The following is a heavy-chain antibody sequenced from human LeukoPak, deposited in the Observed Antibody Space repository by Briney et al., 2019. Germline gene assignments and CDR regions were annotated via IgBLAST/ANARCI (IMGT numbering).Heavy chain of an antibody. J-gene: IGHJ5*02. CDR3: TTAPNIVVVPAATP. V-gene: IGHV3-15*01. CDR2: IKSKTDVGTT. CDR1: GFTFSNAW. Sequence: GGSLRLSCAASGFTFSNAWMSWVRQAPGKGLEWVGRIKSKTDVGTTDYAAPVKGRFTISRDDSKNTLYLQMNSLKTEDTAVYYCTTAPNIVVVPAATPWGQGTLVTVSS. D-gene: IGHD2-2*01.